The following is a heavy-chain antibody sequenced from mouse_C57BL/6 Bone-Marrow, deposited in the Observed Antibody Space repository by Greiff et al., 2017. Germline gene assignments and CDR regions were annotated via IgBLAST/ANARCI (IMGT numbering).Heavy chain of an antibody. V-gene: IGHV1-81*01. Sequence: QVHVKQSGAELARPGASVKLSCKASGYTFTSYGISWVKQSTGQGLEWIGEIYPRSGNTYYNEKFKGKATLTADKSSSTAYMELRSLTSEDSAVYFCARGDYGNFEGFAYWGQGTLVTVSA. CDR3: ARGDYGNFEGFAY. CDR2: IYPRSGNT. D-gene: IGHD2-1*01. J-gene: IGHJ3*01. CDR1: GYTFTSYG.